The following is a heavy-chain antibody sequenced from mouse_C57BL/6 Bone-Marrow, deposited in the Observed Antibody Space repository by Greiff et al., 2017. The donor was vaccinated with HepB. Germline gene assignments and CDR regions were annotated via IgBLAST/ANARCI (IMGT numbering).Heavy chain of an antibody. CDR3: ARSRGRKGAPYAMDY. CDR1: GYTFTSYW. J-gene: IGHJ4*01. Sequence: VQLQQSGAELVMPGASVKLSCKASGYTFTSYWMHWVKQRPGQGLEWIGEIDPSDSYTNYNQKFKGKSTLTVDKSSSTAYMQLSSLTSEDSAVYYCARSRGRKGAPYAMDYWGQGTSVTVSS. D-gene: IGHD3-3*01. CDR2: IDPSDSYT. V-gene: IGHV1-69*01.